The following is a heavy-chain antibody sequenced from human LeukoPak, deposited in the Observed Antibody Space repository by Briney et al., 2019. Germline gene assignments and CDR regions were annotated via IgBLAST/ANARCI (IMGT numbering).Heavy chain of an antibody. CDR1: GFTFSSYA. J-gene: IGHJ4*02. D-gene: IGHD6-25*01. V-gene: IGHV3-23*01. CDR3: AKDGGSAPTFIDF. Sequence: GGSLRLSCAASGFTFSSYAMSWVRQPPGKGLEWDSAVSGSGGSTYYADSVKGRFTISRDNSKNTLYLQMSSLRAEDTAVYYCAKDGGSAPTFIDFWGQGTLVTVSS. CDR2: VSGSGGST.